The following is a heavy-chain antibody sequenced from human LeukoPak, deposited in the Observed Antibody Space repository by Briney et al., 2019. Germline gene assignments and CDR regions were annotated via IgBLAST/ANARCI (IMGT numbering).Heavy chain of an antibody. D-gene: IGHD6-19*01. CDR3: AKDDIAVAAYYIDY. Sequence: GGSLRLSCAASGFTLSSYAMSWVRQAPGEGLECVSAISGSGGSTYYADSVKGRFTISRDNTKNTLYLQMNSLRAEDTAVYYCAKDDIAVAAYYIDYWGQGCLVT. J-gene: IGHJ4*02. V-gene: IGHV3-23*01. CDR1: GFTLSSYA. CDR2: ISGSGGST.